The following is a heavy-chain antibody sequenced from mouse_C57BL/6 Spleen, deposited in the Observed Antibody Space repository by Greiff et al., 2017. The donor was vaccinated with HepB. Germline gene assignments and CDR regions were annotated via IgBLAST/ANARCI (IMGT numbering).Heavy chain of an antibody. V-gene: IGHV1-42*01. D-gene: IGHD4-1*01. Sequence: VQLKQSGPELVKPGASVKISCKASGYSFTGYYMNWVKQSPEKSLEWIGEINPSTGGTTFNQKFKAKATLTVDKSSSTAYMQLKSLTSEDSAVYYCARGSGKLDYFDYWGQGTTLTVSS. CDR2: INPSTGGT. CDR3: ARGSGKLDYFDY. CDR1: GYSFTGYY. J-gene: IGHJ2*01.